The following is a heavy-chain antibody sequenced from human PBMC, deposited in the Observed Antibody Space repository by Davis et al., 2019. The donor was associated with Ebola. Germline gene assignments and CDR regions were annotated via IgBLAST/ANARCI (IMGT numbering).Heavy chain of an antibody. CDR1: GASVSSSSYY. CDR2: VYYTGST. J-gene: IGHJ4*02. CDR3: VRLAAWLHFEGQYDF. V-gene: IGHV4-39*01. Sequence: MPSETLSLTCAVSGASVSSSSYYWGWIRQPQGRGLEWIGSVYYTGSTYNNPSLKSRVTISVDTSKNQFSLNVTSVTAADTAVYYCVRLAAWLHFEGQYDFWGQGTLVKVSS. D-gene: IGHD5-12*01.